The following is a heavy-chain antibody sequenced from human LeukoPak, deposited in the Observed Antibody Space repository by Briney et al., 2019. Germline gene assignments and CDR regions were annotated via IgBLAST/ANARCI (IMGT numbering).Heavy chain of an antibody. CDR2: IRYDGSNK. Sequence: GRSLRLSCAASGFTFSSYGMHWVRQAPGKGLEWVAFIRYDGSNKYYADSVKGRFTISRDNSKNTLYLQMNSLRAEDTAVYYCAKVEGVKGGAPDYWGQGTLVTVSS. CDR3: AKVEGVKGGAPDY. CDR1: GFTFSSYG. V-gene: IGHV3-30*02. D-gene: IGHD3-16*01. J-gene: IGHJ4*02.